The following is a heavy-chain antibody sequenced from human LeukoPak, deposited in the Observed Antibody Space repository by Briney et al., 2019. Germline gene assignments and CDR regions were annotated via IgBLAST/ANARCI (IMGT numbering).Heavy chain of an antibody. D-gene: IGHD6-13*01. Sequence: ASVKVSCKASGYTFTCHYIHWVRQAPGQGLEWMGWINPNNGGTSYAQKFQGRVSVTRDTSITTAYMELSRLRSDDTALYYCARDRVPFYSSTFKDYYLQYGLDVWGQGTTVTVSS. J-gene: IGHJ6*02. CDR2: INPNNGGT. CDR3: ARDRVPFYSSTFKDYYLQYGLDV. V-gene: IGHV1-2*02. CDR1: GYTFTCHY.